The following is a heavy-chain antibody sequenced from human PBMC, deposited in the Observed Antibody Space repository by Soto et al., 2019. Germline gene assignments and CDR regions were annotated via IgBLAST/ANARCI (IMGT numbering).Heavy chain of an antibody. CDR2: IKEDGSEQ. CDR3: TRTKGAVAFDI. D-gene: IGHD3-16*01. CDR1: EFTFGTYW. J-gene: IGHJ3*02. V-gene: IGHV3-7*01. Sequence: EVQLVESGGGLVQPGGSLRLSCAASEFTFGTYWMSWVRQAPGKGLEWVANIKEDGSEQKYVDSVKGRFTISRDNAENSLSLHKNSLRAEDTAVYYYTRTKGAVAFDIWGQGTVITVSA.